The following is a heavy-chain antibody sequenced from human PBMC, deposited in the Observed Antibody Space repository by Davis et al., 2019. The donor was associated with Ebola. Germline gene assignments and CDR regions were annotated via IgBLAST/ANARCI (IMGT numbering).Heavy chain of an antibody. CDR1: GFTFSSYG. CDR2: IWYDGSNK. D-gene: IGHD2-21*02. Sequence: GESLKMSCAASGFTFSSYGMHWVRQAPGKGLEWVAVIWYDGSNKYYADSVKGRFTISRDSSKNTLYLQMNSLRAEDTAVYYCARLGCGGDCLRYYYYGMDVWGQGTTVTVSS. CDR3: ARLGCGGDCLRYYYYGMDV. J-gene: IGHJ6*02. V-gene: IGHV3-33*01.